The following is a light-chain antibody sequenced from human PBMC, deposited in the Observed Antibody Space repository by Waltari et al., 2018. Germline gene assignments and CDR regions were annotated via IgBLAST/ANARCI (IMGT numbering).Light chain of an antibody. CDR1: QSVSSSY. CDR3: QQYGSSPWT. V-gene: IGKV3-20*01. Sequence: ELVLTQSPGTLSLSPGERAPLSCRASQSVSSSYLAWYQQKPGQAPRVLIHGASNRATGIPDRFSGSGSGTDFTLTISRLEPEDFAVYYCQQYGSSPWTFGQGTKVEIK. J-gene: IGKJ1*01. CDR2: GAS.